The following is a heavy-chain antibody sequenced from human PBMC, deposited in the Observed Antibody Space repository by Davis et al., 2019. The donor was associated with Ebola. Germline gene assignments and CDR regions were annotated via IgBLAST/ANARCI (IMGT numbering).Heavy chain of an antibody. D-gene: IGHD4-23*01. CDR2: ISDSGIST. V-gene: IGHV3-23*01. Sequence: GESLKISCAASGFTFSNYAMSWVRQAPGKGLEWVSAISDSGISTYYADSVKGRFTISRDNSRSTLYLQMNSLRAEDTAVYYCAKIHDYGGNWHLFYGMDVWGQGTTVTVSS. CDR1: GFTFSNYA. CDR3: AKIHDYGGNWHLFYGMDV. J-gene: IGHJ6*02.